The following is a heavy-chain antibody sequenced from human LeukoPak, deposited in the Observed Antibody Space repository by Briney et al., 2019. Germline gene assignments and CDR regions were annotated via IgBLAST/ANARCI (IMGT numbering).Heavy chain of an antibody. D-gene: IGHD3-3*01. CDR1: GFTFSSYA. J-gene: IGHJ6*02. CDR2: ISSSSSYI. Sequence: GGSLRLSCAASGFTFSSYAMNWVRQAPGKGLEWVSSISSSSSYIYYADSVKGRFTISRDNAKNTLDLQMNSLRVEDTAVYYCVRDGNYDLDVWGQGTTVTVSS. CDR3: VRDGNYDLDV. V-gene: IGHV3-21*01.